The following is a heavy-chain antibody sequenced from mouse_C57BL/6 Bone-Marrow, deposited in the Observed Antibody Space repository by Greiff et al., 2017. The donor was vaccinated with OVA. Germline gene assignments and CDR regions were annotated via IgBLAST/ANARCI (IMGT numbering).Heavy chain of an antibody. CDR3: ARQGTVVPVRFDY. CDR1: GYTFTSYW. D-gene: IGHD1-1*01. CDR2: INPSRGYT. Sequence: QVQLQQSGAELAKPGASVKLSCKASGYTFTSYWMHWVKQRPGQGLEWIGYINPSRGYTKYNQTFKDKATLTADKSSSTAYMQLSSLTYEDSAVYYGARQGTVVPVRFDYWGQGTTLTVSS. V-gene: IGHV1-7*01. J-gene: IGHJ2*01.